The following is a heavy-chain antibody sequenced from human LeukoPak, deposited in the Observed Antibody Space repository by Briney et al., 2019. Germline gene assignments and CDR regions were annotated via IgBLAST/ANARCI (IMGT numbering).Heavy chain of an antibody. CDR1: GFTFSSYA. Sequence: PGGSLRPSCAASGFTFSSYAMSWVRQAPGKGLEWVSAISGSGGSTYYADSVKGRFTISRDNSKNTLYLQMNSLRAEDTAVYYCAKDLKGGDFWSGYLGGFDYWGQGTLVTVSS. J-gene: IGHJ4*02. CDR2: ISGSGGST. D-gene: IGHD3-3*01. V-gene: IGHV3-23*01. CDR3: AKDLKGGDFWSGYLGGFDY.